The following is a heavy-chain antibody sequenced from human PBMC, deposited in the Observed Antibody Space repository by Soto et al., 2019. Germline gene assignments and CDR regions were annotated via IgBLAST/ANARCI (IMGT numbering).Heavy chain of an antibody. J-gene: IGHJ4*02. V-gene: IGHV3-72*01. D-gene: IGHD3-9*01. CDR3: VRAGTGYQLDY. CDR2: IRNKANSYTA. Sequence: EVQQVESGGGLVQPGGSLRLSCAASGFTFSDHCMDWVRQASGKGLEWVGRIRNKANSYTAEYAASVKGRFTISRDDSKNSLYLQMNSLKIEDTALYYCVRAGTGYQLDYWGQGTLVTVS. CDR1: GFTFSDHC.